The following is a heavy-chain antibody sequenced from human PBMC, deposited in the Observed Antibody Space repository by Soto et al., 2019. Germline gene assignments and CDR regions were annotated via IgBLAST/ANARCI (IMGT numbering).Heavy chain of an antibody. CDR3: AKAKYSSSWYYFDY. CDR2: ISWNSGTI. CDR1: GFTFDDYA. D-gene: IGHD6-6*01. Sequence: EVQLVESGGGLVQPGRSLRLSCAASGFTFDDYAMHWVRQAPGKGLEWVSGISWNSGTIGYADSVKGRFTISRDNXXNSLYLQMNSLRAEDTALYYCAKAKYSSSWYYFDYWGQGTLVTVSS. V-gene: IGHV3-9*01. J-gene: IGHJ4*02.